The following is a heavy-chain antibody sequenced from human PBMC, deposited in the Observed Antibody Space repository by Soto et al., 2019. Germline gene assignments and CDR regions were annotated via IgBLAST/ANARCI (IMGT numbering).Heavy chain of an antibody. D-gene: IGHD5-18*01. CDR1: GGSVSSGDYY. CDR3: ATIPVDTYMINWFDP. J-gene: IGHJ5*02. CDR2: IYFSGST. Sequence: PSETLSLTCTVSGGSVSSGDYYWTWIRQPPGRGLEWIGYIYFSGSTNYNPSLKSRVTIPLDTSKNQFSLKLTSVTAADTAVYYCATIPVDTYMINWFDPWGQGTLVTVSS. V-gene: IGHV4-61*08.